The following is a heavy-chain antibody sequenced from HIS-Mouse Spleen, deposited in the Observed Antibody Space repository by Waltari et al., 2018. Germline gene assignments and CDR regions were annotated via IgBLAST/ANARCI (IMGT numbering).Heavy chain of an antibody. V-gene: IGHV4-34*01. J-gene: IGHJ5*02. CDR2: MNHSGST. CDR3: ARARGWFDP. Sequence: QVQLQQWGAGRLKPSETLSLTCAASAGSFSGYYGSWIRQPPGKGLEWIGEMNHSGSTNYNPSLKSRVTISVDTSKNQFSLKLSSVTAADTAVYYCARARGWFDPWGQGTLVTVSS. CDR1: AGSFSGYY.